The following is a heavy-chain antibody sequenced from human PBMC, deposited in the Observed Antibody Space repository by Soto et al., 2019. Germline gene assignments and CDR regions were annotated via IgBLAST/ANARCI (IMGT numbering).Heavy chain of an antibody. CDR2: ISAYNGNT. CDR3: ARDPPRSSTSCYDLLGIYYYYGMDV. D-gene: IGHD2-2*01. Sequence: ASVKVSCKASGYTFTSYGISWMRQAPGQGLEWMGWISAYNGNTNYAQKLKGRVTMTTDTSTSTAYMEMRSLRSDDTAVYYCARDPPRSSTSCYDLLGIYYYYGMDVWGQGTTVTVSS. CDR1: GYTFTSYG. J-gene: IGHJ6*02. V-gene: IGHV1-18*01.